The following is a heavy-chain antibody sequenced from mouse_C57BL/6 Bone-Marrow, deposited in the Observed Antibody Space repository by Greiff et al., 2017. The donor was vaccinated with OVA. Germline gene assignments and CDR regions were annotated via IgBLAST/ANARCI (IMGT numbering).Heavy chain of an antibody. D-gene: IGHD1-1*01. Sequence: QVQLQQPGAELVKPGASVKLSCKASGYTFTSYWMHWVKQRPGQGLEWIGMIHPNSGSTNYNEKFKSKATLTVDKSSSTAYMQLSSLTSEDSAVYYCARRDYGSSGFAYWGQGTLVTVSA. CDR3: ARRDYGSSGFAY. CDR1: GYTFTSYW. V-gene: IGHV1-64*01. CDR2: IHPNSGST. J-gene: IGHJ3*01.